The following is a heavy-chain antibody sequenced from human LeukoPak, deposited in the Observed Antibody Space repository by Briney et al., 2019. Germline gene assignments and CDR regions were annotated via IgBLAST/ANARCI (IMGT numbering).Heavy chain of an antibody. D-gene: IGHD3-22*01. CDR3: ARGLTYYYDSSGYSKGYYFDY. CDR1: GGSISSGGNF. V-gene: IGHV4-31*03. J-gene: IGHJ4*02. Sequence: SSETLSLTCTVSGGSISSGGNFWSWIRQRPGKGLEWIGFIYYSGTTYSNPSLKSRVAISADTSKNEFSLKLNSLTAADTAVYYCARGLTYYYDSSGYSKGYYFDYWGQGTLVTVSS. CDR2: IYYSGTT.